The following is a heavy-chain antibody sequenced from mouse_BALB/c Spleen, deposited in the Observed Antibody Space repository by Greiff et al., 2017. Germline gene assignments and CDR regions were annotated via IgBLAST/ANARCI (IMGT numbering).Heavy chain of an antibody. J-gene: IGHJ4*01. CDR3: ASVPPYYAMDY. CDR1: GFNIKDTY. CDR2: IDPANGNT. Sequence: EVQLQQSGAELVKPGASVKLSCTASGFNIKDTYMHWVKQRPEQGLEWIGRIDPANGNTKYDPKFQGKATITADTSPNTAYLQLSSLTSEDTAVYYCASVPPYYAMDYWGQGTSVTVAS. D-gene: IGHD5-1*01. V-gene: IGHV14-3*02.